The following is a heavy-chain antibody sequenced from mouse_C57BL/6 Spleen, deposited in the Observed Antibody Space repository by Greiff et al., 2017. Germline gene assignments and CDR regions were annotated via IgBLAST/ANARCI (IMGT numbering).Heavy chain of an antibody. CDR2: IDPSDSET. J-gene: IGHJ2*01. CDR1: GYTFTSYW. Sequence: QVQLQQPGAELVRPGSSVKLSCKASGYTFTSYWMHWVKQRPIQGLEWIGNIDPSDSETHYNQKFKDKATLTVDKSSSTAYMQLSSLTSEDSAVYYCARGITTARLFDYGGQGTTLRVSS. V-gene: IGHV1-52*01. CDR3: ARGITTARLFDY. D-gene: IGHD1-2*01.